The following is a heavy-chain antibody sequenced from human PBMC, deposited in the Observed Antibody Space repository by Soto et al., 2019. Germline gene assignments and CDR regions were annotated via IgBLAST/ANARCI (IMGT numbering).Heavy chain of an antibody. V-gene: IGHV1-69*13. J-gene: IGHJ6*02. CDR2: IIPIFGTA. CDR1: GGTFSSYA. D-gene: IGHD5-12*01. Sequence: SVKVSCKASGGTFSSYAISWVRQAPGQGLEWMGGIIPIFGTANYAQKFQGRVTITADESTSTAYMELSSLRSEDTAVYYCARGSLKVATTTYYYYGMDVWGQGATVTVSS. CDR3: ARGSLKVATTTYYYYGMDV.